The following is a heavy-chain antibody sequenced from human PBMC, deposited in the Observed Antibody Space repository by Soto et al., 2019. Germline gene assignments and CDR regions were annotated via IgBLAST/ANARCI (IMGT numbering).Heavy chain of an antibody. Sequence: PXETLSLTCSVSGCSISSGYYWTWIRQHPGKGLEWIGYIYYSGNTYYNPSLKSRVTISVDTSKNQFSLKLSSVTAADTAVYYCASTDYVAYYMDVWGQGTTVTV. D-gene: IGHD3-10*02. J-gene: IGHJ6*03. V-gene: IGHV4-31*03. CDR3: ASTDYVAYYMDV. CDR1: GCSISSGYY. CDR2: IYYSGNT.